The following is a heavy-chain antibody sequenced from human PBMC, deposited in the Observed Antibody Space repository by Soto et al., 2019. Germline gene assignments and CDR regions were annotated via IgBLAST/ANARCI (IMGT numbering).Heavy chain of an antibody. CDR3: ARSGWGGPSGK. J-gene: IGHJ4*01. D-gene: IGHD6-25*01. Sequence: QVQLVQSGAEVKKPGSSVKVSCRATGGPFSSYTFTWVRQASGQGLEWMGRIIPVLGLANYAQIFQDRVTFTADNSTGTVYMELRGLISEDTAVYYGARSGWGGPSGKWGQGSLVTVSS. V-gene: IGHV1-69*02. CDR2: IIPVLGLA. CDR1: GGPFSSYT.